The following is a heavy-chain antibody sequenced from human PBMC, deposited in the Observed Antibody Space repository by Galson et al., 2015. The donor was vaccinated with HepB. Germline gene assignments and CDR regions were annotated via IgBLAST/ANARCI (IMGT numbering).Heavy chain of an antibody. CDR2: TYYRSKWYN. V-gene: IGHV6-1*01. CDR1: GDSVSSNTAG. CDR3: ARDRGGAEWNYLIGLYFFDY. Sequence: CAIPGDSVSSNTAGWNWIRQSPSRGLEWLGRTYYRSKWYNDYAVSVKSRITFNPDTSKDQFSLQLTSVTPEDTAVYFCARDRGGAEWNYLIGLYFFDYWGQGTLVTVSS. D-gene: IGHD1-7*01. J-gene: IGHJ4*02.